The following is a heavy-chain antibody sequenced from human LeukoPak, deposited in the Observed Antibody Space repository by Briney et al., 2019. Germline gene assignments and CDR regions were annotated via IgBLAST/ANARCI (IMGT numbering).Heavy chain of an antibody. CDR2: IYYSGST. CDR1: GGSISSYY. V-gene: IGHV4-59*01. J-gene: IGHJ5*02. D-gene: IGHD3-3*01. Sequence: PSETLSLTCTVSGGSISSYYWSWIRQPPGKGLEWIGYIYYSGSTNYNPSLKSRVTISVDTSKNQFSLKLSSVTAADTAVYYCARGPLVLEGWFDPWGQGTLVTVSS. CDR3: ARGPLVLEGWFDP.